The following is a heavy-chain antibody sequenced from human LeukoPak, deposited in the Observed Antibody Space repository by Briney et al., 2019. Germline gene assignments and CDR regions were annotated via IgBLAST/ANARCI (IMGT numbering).Heavy chain of an antibody. CDR3: ARGKWLRSSLDY. CDR1: GGSFSGYY. CDR2: IDHSGST. D-gene: IGHD5-12*01. V-gene: IGHV4-34*01. Sequence: SETLSLTCAVYGGSFSGYYWSWIRQPPGKGLEWIGEIDHSGSTNYNPSLKSRVTISVDTSKNQFSLKLSSVTAADTAVYYCARGKWLRSSLDYWGQGTLVTVSS. J-gene: IGHJ4*02.